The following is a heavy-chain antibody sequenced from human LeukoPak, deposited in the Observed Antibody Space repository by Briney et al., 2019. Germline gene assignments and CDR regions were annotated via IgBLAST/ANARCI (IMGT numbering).Heavy chain of an antibody. D-gene: IGHD3-10*01. J-gene: IGHJ3*02. CDR2: ISTSSSTI. CDR3: ARDSRGAFDI. V-gene: IGHV3-11*01. Sequence: PGWSLRLSCAASGFTFSDYYISWIRQAPGKGLEWLSYISTSSSTIYYADSVKGRFTISRDNAKNSLYLQMNSLRAEDTAVYYCARDSRGAFDIWGQGTMVTVSS. CDR1: GFTFSDYY.